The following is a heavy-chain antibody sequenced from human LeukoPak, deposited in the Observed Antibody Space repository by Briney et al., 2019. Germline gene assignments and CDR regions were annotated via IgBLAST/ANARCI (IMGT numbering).Heavy chain of an antibody. D-gene: IGHD6-19*01. J-gene: IGHJ4*02. CDR2: IDYGGST. Sequence: SETLSLTCTVSGDSSYNRIYYWGWIRQPPGKGLEWIGSIDYGGSTYYNPSLKSRATISVDTSKNQFSLKLSSVTAADTAVYYCAREYTLYRSGWFLDYWGQGAVVTVSS. V-gene: IGHV4-39*07. CDR1: GDSSYNRIYY. CDR3: AREYTLYRSGWFLDY.